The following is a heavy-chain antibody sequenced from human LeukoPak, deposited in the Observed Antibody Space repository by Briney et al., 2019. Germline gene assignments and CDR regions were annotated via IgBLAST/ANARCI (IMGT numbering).Heavy chain of an antibody. J-gene: IGHJ6*02. D-gene: IGHD6-13*01. CDR2: ISYNGSNK. CDR1: GFTFSSYA. V-gene: IGHV3-30-3*01. Sequence: SCKASGFTFSSYAMHWVRQAPGKGLEWVAVISYNGSNKYYADSVKGRFTISRDNSKNTLYLQMNSLRAEDTAVYYCARDQGYSSSWYPHYYYYGMDVWGQGTTVTVSS. CDR3: ARDQGYSSSWYPHYYYYGMDV.